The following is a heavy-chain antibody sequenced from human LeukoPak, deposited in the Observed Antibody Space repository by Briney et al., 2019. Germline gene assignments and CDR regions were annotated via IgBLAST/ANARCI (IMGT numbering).Heavy chain of an antibody. CDR2: INPSGGST. D-gene: IGHD3-3*01. CDR3: AREVGEWLNEYYFDY. CDR1: GYTFTGYY. Sequence: ASVKVSCKASGYTFTGYYMHWVRQAPGQGLEWMGWINPSGGSTSYAQKFQGRVTMTRDTSTSTVYMELSSLRSEDTAVYYCAREVGEWLNEYYFDYWGQGTLVTVSS. V-gene: IGHV1-46*01. J-gene: IGHJ4*02.